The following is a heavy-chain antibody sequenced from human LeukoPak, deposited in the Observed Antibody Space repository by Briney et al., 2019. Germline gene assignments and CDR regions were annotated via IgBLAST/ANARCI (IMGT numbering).Heavy chain of an antibody. CDR2: IKQDGSEK. J-gene: IGHJ3*02. CDR3: AREGRGAFDI. Sequence: GGSLRLSCAASGFTFSSHWMSWVRQAPGKGLEWVANIKQDGSEKYYVDSVKGRFTISRDNAKNSLYLQMNSLRAEDTAVYYCAREGRGAFDIWGQGTMVTVSS. D-gene: IGHD3-10*01. CDR1: GFTFSSHW. V-gene: IGHV3-7*01.